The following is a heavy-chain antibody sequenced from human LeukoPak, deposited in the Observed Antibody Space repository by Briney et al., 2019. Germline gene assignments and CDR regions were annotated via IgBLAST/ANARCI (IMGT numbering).Heavy chain of an antibody. CDR1: GFTFDDYA. CDR2: ISWNSGSI. J-gene: IGHJ4*02. Sequence: GGSLRLSCAASGFTFDDYAMHWVRQAPGKGLEWVSGISWNSGSIGYADSVKGRFTISRDNAKNSLYLQMSSLRAEDTALYYCAKDLFDDILTGDIDYWGQGTLVTVSS. CDR3: AKDLFDDILTGDIDY. V-gene: IGHV3-9*01. D-gene: IGHD3-9*01.